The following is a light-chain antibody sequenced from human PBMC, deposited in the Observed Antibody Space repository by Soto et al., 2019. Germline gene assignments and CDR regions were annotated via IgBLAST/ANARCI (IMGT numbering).Light chain of an antibody. CDR3: SSYAGSSTFYV. J-gene: IGLJ1*01. V-gene: IGLV2-23*01. CDR1: SSDVGSYNL. Sequence: QSALTQPASMSGSPGQSITISCTGTSSDVGSYNLVSWYQQHPGKAPKLMIYEGSKRPSGISNRFSGSKSGNTASLTISGLQAEDEADYYCSSYAGSSTFYVFGGGTKLTV. CDR2: EGS.